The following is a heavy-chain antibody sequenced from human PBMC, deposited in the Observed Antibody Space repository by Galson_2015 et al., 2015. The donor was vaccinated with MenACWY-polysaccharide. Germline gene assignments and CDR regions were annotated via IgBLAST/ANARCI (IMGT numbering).Heavy chain of an antibody. CDR2: TYYRSKWYN. Sequence: CAISGDSVSSNSAAWNWIRQSPSRGLEWLGRTYYRSKWYNDYAVSVKSRITINPDTSKNQFSLQLNSVTPEDTAVYYCARELPSSGWYDFRVRWFDPWGQGTLVTVSS. CDR1: GDSVSSNSAA. V-gene: IGHV6-1*01. J-gene: IGHJ5*02. D-gene: IGHD6-19*01. CDR3: ARELPSSGWYDFRVRWFDP.